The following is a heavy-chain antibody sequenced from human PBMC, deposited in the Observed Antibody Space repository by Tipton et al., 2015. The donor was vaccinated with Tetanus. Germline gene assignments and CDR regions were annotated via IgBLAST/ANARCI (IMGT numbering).Heavy chain of an antibody. V-gene: IGHV4-59*07. D-gene: IGHD3-10*01. CDR3: ARGSVRGVMDY. CDR2: SYSTWSA. CDR1: GVSMNEYY. J-gene: IGHJ4*02. Sequence: VKPSDTLSLTCTVSGVSMNEYYWTWIRQPPGKGLEWIGYSYSTWSATYHPSLESRLTLSVDTSKKQSSLRLTSVTAADTATYYCARGSVRGVMDYWGQGILVTVSS.